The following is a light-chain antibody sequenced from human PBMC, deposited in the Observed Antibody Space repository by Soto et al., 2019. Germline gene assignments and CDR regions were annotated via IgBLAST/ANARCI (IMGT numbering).Light chain of an antibody. Sequence: SALTQPASVSGSPGQSITISCTGTSSDVGSYNLVSWYQQHPGKAPKLMIYEGSKRPSGVSNRFSGSKSGNTASLTISGLQAEDEADYYCCSYAGSSTFVLYVFGTGTKLTVL. CDR1: SSDVGSYNL. CDR3: CSYAGSSTFVLYV. CDR2: EGS. J-gene: IGLJ1*01. V-gene: IGLV2-23*03.